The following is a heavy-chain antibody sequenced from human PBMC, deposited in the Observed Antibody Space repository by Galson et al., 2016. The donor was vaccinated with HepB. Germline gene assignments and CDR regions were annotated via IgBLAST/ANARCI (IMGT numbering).Heavy chain of an antibody. Sequence: SVKVSCKASGYTFTSYYMHWVRQAPGQGLEWMGILNPSGGSTTYAQKFQGRVTMTRDTSTSAVYMELSSLRSEDTAVYYCARGSSGHVECDYWGQGTLVTGSS. CDR1: GYTFTSYY. D-gene: IGHD6-19*01. CDR2: LNPSGGST. V-gene: IGHV1-46*01. J-gene: IGHJ4*02. CDR3: ARGSSGHVECDY.